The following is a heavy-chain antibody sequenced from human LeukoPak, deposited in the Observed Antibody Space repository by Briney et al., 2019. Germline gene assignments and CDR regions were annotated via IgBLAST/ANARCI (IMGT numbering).Heavy chain of an antibody. CDR3: ARLRYSSSWYFDY. D-gene: IGHD6-13*01. J-gene: IGHJ4*02. Sequence: GESLKISCKGSGSSFTSYWIGWVGQMPGKGLEWMGIIYPGDSDTRYSPSFQGQVTVSADKSISTAYLQWSSLKASDTAMYYCARLRYSSSWYFDYWGQGTLVTVSS. CDR2: IYPGDSDT. CDR1: GSSFTSYW. V-gene: IGHV5-51*01.